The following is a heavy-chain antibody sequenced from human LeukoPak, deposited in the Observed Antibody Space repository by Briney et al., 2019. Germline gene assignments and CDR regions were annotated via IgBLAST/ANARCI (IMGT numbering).Heavy chain of an antibody. J-gene: IGHJ3*02. CDR3: ARETKGGNMIVVVIKRVDAFDI. V-gene: IGHV1-46*01. CDR1: GYTFTSYY. D-gene: IGHD3-22*01. CDR2: INPSGGST. Sequence: GASVKVSCKASGYTFTSYYMHWVRQAPGQGLEWMGIINPSGGSTSYAQKFQGRVTMTRDTSTSTVYMELSSLRSEDTAVYYCARETKGGNMIVVVIKRVDAFDIWGQGTMVTVSS.